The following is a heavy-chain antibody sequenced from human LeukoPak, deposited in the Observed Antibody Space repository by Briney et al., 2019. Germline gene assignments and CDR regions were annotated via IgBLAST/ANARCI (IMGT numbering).Heavy chain of an antibody. V-gene: IGHV3-7*03. D-gene: IGHD2/OR15-2a*01. CDR2: IRQDGGDK. Sequence: GGSLRLSCATSGFTFSNYWMCWVRQAPGKGLEWVANIRQDGGDKYYADSVKGRFTISRDNAKNSLYLQMNSLRAEDTAVYSCARVIVTVPGQSDYFDYWGQGTLVAFSS. CDR1: GFTFSNYW. J-gene: IGHJ4*02. CDR3: ARVIVTVPGQSDYFDY.